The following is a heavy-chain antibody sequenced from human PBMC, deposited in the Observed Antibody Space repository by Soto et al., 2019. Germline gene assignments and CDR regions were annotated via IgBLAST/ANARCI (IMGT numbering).Heavy chain of an antibody. CDR1: CGSISSSSYY. CDR2: SYYSGST. J-gene: IGHJ5*02. Sequence: NPSETLSLTCTVSCGSISSSSYYLGWIRQPPGEGLEWIGSSYYSGSTYYNASLKSRVTISVDTSKNQFSLKLSSVTAADTAVYYCARLRVLLRSGDLLYGPRRFDPWRQGTLVTVYS. V-gene: IGHV4-39*01. CDR3: ARLRVLLRSGDLLYGPRRFDP. D-gene: IGHD3-10*01.